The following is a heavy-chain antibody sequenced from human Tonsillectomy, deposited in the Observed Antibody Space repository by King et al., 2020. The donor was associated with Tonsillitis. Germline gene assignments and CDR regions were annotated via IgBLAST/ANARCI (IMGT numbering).Heavy chain of an antibody. CDR1: GFTFSSYA. V-gene: IGHV3-23*04. D-gene: IGHD4-23*01. CDR3: AKEWEHDYGGLLDAFDI. Sequence: VQLVESGGGLVQPGGSLRLSCEASGFTFSSYALSGVGQAPGKGLEGVSAFSGSGGGPYSASSVKGRLTISRDNSKTTLYLQMNSLRAEDTAVYYCAKEWEHDYGGLLDAFDIWGQGTMVTVSS. CDR2: FSGSGGGP. J-gene: IGHJ3*02.